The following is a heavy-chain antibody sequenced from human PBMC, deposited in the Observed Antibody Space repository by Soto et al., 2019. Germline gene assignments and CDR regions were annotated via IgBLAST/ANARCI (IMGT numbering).Heavy chain of an antibody. CDR1: GDSLDNHRW. CDR2: VTRSGNT. D-gene: IGHD5-18*01. V-gene: IGHV4-4*02. J-gene: IGHJ4*02. Sequence: SETLSLTCAVFGDSLDNHRWWSWVRQSPGKGLEWIGEVTRSGNTNANPSLKSRVTLSLDKSKNHFSLMLSSVTAADTAVYYCASRTAMVAFDYWGQRTLVTVSS. CDR3: ASRTAMVAFDY.